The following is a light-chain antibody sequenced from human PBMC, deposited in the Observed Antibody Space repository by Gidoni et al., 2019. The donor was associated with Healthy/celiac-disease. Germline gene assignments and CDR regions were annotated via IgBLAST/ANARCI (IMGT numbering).Light chain of an antibody. CDR1: QSVSSSY. CDR2: GAS. J-gene: IGKJ1*01. Sequence: EIVFTQSPGTLSFSPGERAPLSCRASQSVSSSYLAWYQQKPGQAPRLLSYGASSRATGIPDRFSGSGSGTDFTLTISRREPEDFAVYYCQQYGSSPPTFGQGTKVEIK. V-gene: IGKV3-20*01. CDR3: QQYGSSPPT.